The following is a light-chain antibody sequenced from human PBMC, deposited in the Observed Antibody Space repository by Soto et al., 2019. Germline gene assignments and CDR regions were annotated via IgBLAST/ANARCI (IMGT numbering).Light chain of an antibody. J-gene: IGLJ1*01. V-gene: IGLV2-8*01. CDR2: EVS. Sequence: QSALTQPPSASGSPGQSVTISCTGTSSDVGDYNYVSWYQQHPGKAPKLMIYEVSKRPSGVPDRFSGSKSGNTASLTVSGLQAEDEADYYCSSYAGSNNFVVGTGTKVTVL. CDR3: SSYAGSNNFV. CDR1: SSDVGDYNY.